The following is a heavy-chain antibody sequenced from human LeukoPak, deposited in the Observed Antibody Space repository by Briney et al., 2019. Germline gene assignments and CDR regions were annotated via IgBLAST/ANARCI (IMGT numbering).Heavy chain of an antibody. V-gene: IGHV1-2*02. CDR2: INPNSGGT. D-gene: IGHD6-6*01. CDR3: PRARFEYSSSLDLEFHP. Sequence: ASVKVSCKASGYTCTGYYMHWVRQAPGQGLEWMGWINPNSGGTNYAQKFQGRVTMTRDTSISTAYMELSRLRSHDTAVYYCPRARFEYSSSLDLEFHPWRQGPLVTVSS. J-gene: IGHJ5*02. CDR1: GYTCTGYY.